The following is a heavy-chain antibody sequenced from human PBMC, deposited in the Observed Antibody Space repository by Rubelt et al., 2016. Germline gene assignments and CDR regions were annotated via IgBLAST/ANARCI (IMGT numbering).Heavy chain of an antibody. CDR3: AKDYLGASQSFDY. CDR1: GFTFSSYG. CDR2: ISYDGSNK. V-gene: IGHV3-30*18. J-gene: IGHJ4*02. D-gene: IGHD3-16*01. Sequence: QVQLVESGGGVVQPGRSLRLSCAASGFTFSSYGMHWVRQAPGKGLGWVALISYDGSNKYYADSVMGRFTISRDNSKNTLYLQMNTLRAEDTALYYCAKDYLGASQSFDYWGQGTLVTVSS.